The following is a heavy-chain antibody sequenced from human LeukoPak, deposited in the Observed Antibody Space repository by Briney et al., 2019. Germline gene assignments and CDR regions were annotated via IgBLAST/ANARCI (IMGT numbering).Heavy chain of an antibody. CDR1: GGTFSSYT. CDR3: ARAPRGYGSGLNWFDP. Sequence: SVKVSCKASGGTFSSYTISWVRQAPGQGLEWMGRIIPILGIANYAQKFQGRVTITADKSTSTAYMELSSLRSEDTAVYYCARAPRGYGSGLNWFDPWGQGTLVTVPS. D-gene: IGHD5-18*01. CDR2: IIPILGIA. V-gene: IGHV1-69*02. J-gene: IGHJ5*02.